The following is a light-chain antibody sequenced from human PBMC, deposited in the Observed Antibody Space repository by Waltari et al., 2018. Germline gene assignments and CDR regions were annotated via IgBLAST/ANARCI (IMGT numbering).Light chain of an antibody. V-gene: IGLV10-54*01. J-gene: IGLJ3*02. CDR2: RNN. Sequence: QAGLTQPPSVSKGLRQTATLTCTGNSNNVGNQGAAWLQQHQGHPPKLLSYRNNNRPAGISERLSASRSGNTASLTITGLQPEDEADYYCSAWDRSRNVWVFGGGTRLTVL. CDR3: SAWDRSRNVWV. CDR1: SNNVGNQG.